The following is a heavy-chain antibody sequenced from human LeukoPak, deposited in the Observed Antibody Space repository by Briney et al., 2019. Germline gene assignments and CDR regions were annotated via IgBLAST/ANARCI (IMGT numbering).Heavy chain of an antibody. D-gene: IGHD2-15*01. CDR1: NESFTAYY. CDR2: IDHSGST. J-gene: IGHJ3*02. Sequence: SETLSLTCAVYNESFTAYYWSWIRQPPGKGLEWIGEIDHSGSTNYNPSLKSRVTISVDTSKNQFSLKLSSVTAADTAVYYCASKANCSGGRCPRGAFDIWGPGTKVTVSS. V-gene: IGHV4-34*01. CDR3: ASKANCSGGRCPRGAFDI.